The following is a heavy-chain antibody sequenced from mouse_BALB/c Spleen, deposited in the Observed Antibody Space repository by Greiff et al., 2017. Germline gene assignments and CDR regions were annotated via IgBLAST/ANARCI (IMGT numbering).Heavy chain of an antibody. D-gene: IGHD1-1*01. Sequence: VQRVESGPGLVAPSQSLSITCTVSGFSLTSYGVHWVRQPPGKGLEWLGVIWAGGSTNYNSALMSRLSISKDNSKSQVFLKMNSLQTDDTAMYYCARAYGSSYGYFDVWGAGTTVTVSS. V-gene: IGHV2-9*02. CDR2: IWAGGST. J-gene: IGHJ1*01. CDR1: GFSLTSYG. CDR3: ARAYGSSYGYFDV.